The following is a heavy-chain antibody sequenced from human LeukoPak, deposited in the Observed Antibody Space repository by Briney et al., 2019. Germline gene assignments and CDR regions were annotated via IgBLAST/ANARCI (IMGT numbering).Heavy chain of an antibody. CDR3: ARDRGDYDSSGYYGYFDY. D-gene: IGHD3-22*01. Sequence: PSETLSLTCTVSGGSIRSHYWSWIRQPPGKGLEWTGYIYYSGCTNYNPSLKSRVTISVDTSKNQFSLKLSSVTAADTAVYYCARDRGDYDSSGYYGYFDYWGQGALVTVSS. CDR1: GGSIRSHY. V-gene: IGHV4-59*11. J-gene: IGHJ4*02. CDR2: IYYSGCT.